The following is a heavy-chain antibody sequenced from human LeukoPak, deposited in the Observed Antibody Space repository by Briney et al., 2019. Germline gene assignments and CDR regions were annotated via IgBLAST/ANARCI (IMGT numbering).Heavy chain of an antibody. V-gene: IGHV3-21*01. CDR1: GFTFSSYS. CDR3: ARVLESNYYDSSGFPDY. Sequence: GGSLRLSCAASGFTFSSYSMNWVRQAPGKGLEWVSSIISSSSYIYYADSVKGRFTISRDNAKNSLYLQMNSLRAEDTAVYYCARVLESNYYDSSGFPDYWGQGTLVTVSS. CDR2: IISSSSYI. J-gene: IGHJ4*02. D-gene: IGHD3-22*01.